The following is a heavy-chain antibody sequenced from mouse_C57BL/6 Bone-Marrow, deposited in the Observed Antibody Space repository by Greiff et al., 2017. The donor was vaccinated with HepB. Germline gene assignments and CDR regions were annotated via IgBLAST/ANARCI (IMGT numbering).Heavy chain of an antibody. J-gene: IGHJ1*03. Sequence: QVQLQQPGAELVKPGASVKMSCKASGYTFTSYWITWVKQRPGQGLEWIGDIYPGSGSTNYNEKFKSKATLTVDTSSSTAYMQLSSLTSEDSAVYYCARGGAYGSSYWYFDVWGTGTTVTVSS. CDR3: ARGGAYGSSYWYFDV. V-gene: IGHV1-55*01. D-gene: IGHD1-1*01. CDR2: IYPGSGST. CDR1: GYTFTSYW.